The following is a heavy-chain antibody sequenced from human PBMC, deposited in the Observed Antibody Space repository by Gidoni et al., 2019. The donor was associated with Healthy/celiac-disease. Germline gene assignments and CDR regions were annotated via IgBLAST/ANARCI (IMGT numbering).Heavy chain of an antibody. D-gene: IGHD6-19*01. J-gene: IGHJ4*02. Sequence: QLQLQESGPGLVKPSETLSLTCTVSGGSISSSSYYWGWIRQPPGKGLEWIGSIYYSGSTYYNPSLKSRVTISVDTSKNQFSLKLSSVTAADTAVYYCARHEWLVPFDYWGQGTLVTVSS. CDR3: ARHEWLVPFDY. CDR1: GGSISSSSYY. V-gene: IGHV4-39*01. CDR2: IYYSGST.